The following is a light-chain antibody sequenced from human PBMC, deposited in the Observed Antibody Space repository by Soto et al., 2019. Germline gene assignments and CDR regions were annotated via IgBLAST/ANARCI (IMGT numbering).Light chain of an antibody. Sequence: LTQPPSASGSPGQSVTISCTGTSSDVGGYNYVSWYQQHPGKAPKLMIYEVSKRPSGVPDRFSGSKSGNTASLTVSGLQAEDEADYYCSSYAGNKNVFGTGTKVTVL. J-gene: IGLJ1*01. CDR1: SSDVGGYNY. V-gene: IGLV2-8*01. CDR2: EVS. CDR3: SSYAGNKNV.